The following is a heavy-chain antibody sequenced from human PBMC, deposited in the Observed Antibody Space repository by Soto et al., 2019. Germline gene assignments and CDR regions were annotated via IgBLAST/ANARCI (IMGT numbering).Heavy chain of an antibody. CDR1: GFTFSSYA. Sequence: EVQLLESGGGLVQPGGSLRLSCTASGFTFSSYAMNWVRQAPGKGLEWVSVISGSGDSTYYADSVKGRFTISRDTSKNTLYLPMKSLRAEDTAVYYCASRTSGWYFDSWGQGTVVTVSS. J-gene: IGHJ4*02. V-gene: IGHV3-23*01. CDR2: ISGSGDST. CDR3: ASRTSGWYFDS. D-gene: IGHD6-19*01.